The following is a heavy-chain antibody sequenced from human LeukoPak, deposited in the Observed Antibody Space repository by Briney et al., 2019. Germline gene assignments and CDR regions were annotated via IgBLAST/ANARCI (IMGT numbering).Heavy chain of an antibody. D-gene: IGHD6-13*01. CDR2: ISGSGGST. J-gene: IGHJ4*02. CDR1: GFTFSSYA. V-gene: IGHV3-23*01. CDR3: AKAVSWAAAGARQLDY. Sequence: GGSLRLSCAASGFTFSSYAMSWVRQAPGKGLGWVSAISGSGGSTYYADSVKGRFTISRDNSKNTLYLQMNSLRAEDTAVYYCAKAVSWAAAGARQLDYWGQGTLVTVSS.